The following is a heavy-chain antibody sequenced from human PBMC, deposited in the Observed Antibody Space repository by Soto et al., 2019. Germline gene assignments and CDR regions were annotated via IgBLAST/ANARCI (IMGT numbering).Heavy chain of an antibody. Sequence: QVQLVQSGAEVKKPGASVKVSCKASGYTFTSYYMHWVRQAPGQGLEWMGIINPSGGSTSYAQKFQSRVTMTRDTSTSTVYMELSSLRSEDTAVYYCARDGTYYYDSSGSNPYYYYGMDVWGQGTTVTVSS. CDR2: INPSGGST. J-gene: IGHJ6*02. V-gene: IGHV1-46*01. CDR1: GYTFTSYY. D-gene: IGHD3-22*01. CDR3: ARDGTYYYDSSGSNPYYYYGMDV.